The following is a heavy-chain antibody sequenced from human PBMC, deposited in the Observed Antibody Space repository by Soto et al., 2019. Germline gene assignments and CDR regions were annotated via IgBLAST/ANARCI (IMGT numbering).Heavy chain of an antibody. CDR1: GYTCTSYG. V-gene: IGHV1-18*04. D-gene: IGHD5-12*01. CDR2: ISAYNGNT. J-gene: IGHJ4*02. CDR3: AKDGYGGYDPVLDY. Sequence: GASVKVSCKASGYTCTSYGISWVRQDPGQGLEGMGWISAYNGNTNYAQKLQSRVTMTTDTSTSTAYMELRSLRSDDSAVYYCAKDGYGGYDPVLDYWGQGTLVTVSS.